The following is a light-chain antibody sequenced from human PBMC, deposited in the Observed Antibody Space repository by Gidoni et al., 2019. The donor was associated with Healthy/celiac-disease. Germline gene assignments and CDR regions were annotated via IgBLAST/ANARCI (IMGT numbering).Light chain of an antibody. V-gene: IGLV1-51*01. CDR3: GTWDSSLSAWV. Sequence: QSVLTQPPSVSAAPGQKVTISCSGSSSNIGNNYVSWYQQLPGTAPKLLIYDNNKRTSGIPDRFSGSKFGTSATLGIAGLQTGDEADYYCGTWDSSLSAWVFGGGTKLTV. CDR1: SSNIGNNY. J-gene: IGLJ3*02. CDR2: DNN.